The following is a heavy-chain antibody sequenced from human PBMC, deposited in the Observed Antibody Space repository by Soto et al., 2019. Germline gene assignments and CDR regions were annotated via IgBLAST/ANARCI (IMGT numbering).Heavy chain of an antibody. Sequence: QVQLVESGGGVVQPGRSLRLSCAASGFTFSSYGMHWVRQAPGKGLEWVAVIWYDGSNKYYADSVKGRFTISRDNSKNTLYLQMKSLRAEDTAVYYCARDEADSGSYYTWFDPWGQGTLVTVSS. J-gene: IGHJ5*02. CDR3: ARDEADSGSYYTWFDP. CDR1: GFTFSSYG. V-gene: IGHV3-33*01. CDR2: IWYDGSNK. D-gene: IGHD1-26*01.